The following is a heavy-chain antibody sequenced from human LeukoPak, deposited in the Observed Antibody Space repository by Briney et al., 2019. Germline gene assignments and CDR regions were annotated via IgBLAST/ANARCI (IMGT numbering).Heavy chain of an antibody. CDR3: ARDWSIVGAFDAFDI. D-gene: IGHD1-26*01. CDR1: GGTFSSYA. CDR2: ITLIFGTA. V-gene: IGHV1-69*13. J-gene: IGHJ3*02. Sequence: SVKVSCKASGGTFSSYAISWVRQAPGQGLEWMGGITLIFGTANYAQKFQGRVTITADESTSTAYMELSSLRSEDTAVYYCARDWSIVGAFDAFDIWGQGTMVTVSS.